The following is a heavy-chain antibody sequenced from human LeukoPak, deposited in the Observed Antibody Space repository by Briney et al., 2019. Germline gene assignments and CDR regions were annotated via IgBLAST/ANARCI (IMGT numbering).Heavy chain of an antibody. D-gene: IGHD3-10*01. Sequence: PSETLSLTCTVSGGSISSYYWSWIRQPPGKGLEWIGYIYYSGSTNYNPSLKSRVTISVDTPKNQFSLKLSSVTAADTAVYYCAREPRGSGSYYNGGFDYWGQGTLVTVSS. V-gene: IGHV4-59*01. CDR1: GGSISSYY. CDR3: AREPRGSGSYYNGGFDY. J-gene: IGHJ4*02. CDR2: IYYSGST.